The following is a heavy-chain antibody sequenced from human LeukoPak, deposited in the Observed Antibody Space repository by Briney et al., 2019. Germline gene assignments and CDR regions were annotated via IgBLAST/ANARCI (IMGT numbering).Heavy chain of an antibody. CDR2: ISYDGSNK. J-gene: IGHJ3*02. V-gene: IGHV3-30*04. Sequence: GGSLRLSCAASGFTFSSYAMLWVRQAPGKRLEWVAVISYDGSNKYYADSVKGRFTISRDNSKNTLYLQMNSLRAEDTAVYYCARDCRYDAFDIWGQGTMVTVSS. CDR1: GFTFSSYA. CDR3: ARDCRYDAFDI.